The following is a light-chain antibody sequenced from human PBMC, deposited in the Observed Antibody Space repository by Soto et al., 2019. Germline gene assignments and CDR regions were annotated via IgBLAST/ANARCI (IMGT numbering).Light chain of an antibody. CDR3: LQHNSYPRT. V-gene: IGKV1-27*01. J-gene: IGKJ1*01. Sequence: DIQMTQSPSSLSAFVGDRVTITCRASQDIGNFLAWYQQKPGKVPKLLIYAASTLQSGVPSRFSGSGSGTDFTLTISSLQPEDVATYYCLQHNSYPRTFGQGTKVDIK. CDR1: QDIGNF. CDR2: AAS.